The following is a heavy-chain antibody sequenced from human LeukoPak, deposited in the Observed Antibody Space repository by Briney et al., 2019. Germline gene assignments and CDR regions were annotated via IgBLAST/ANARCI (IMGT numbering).Heavy chain of an antibody. J-gene: IGHJ4*02. D-gene: IGHD6-19*01. CDR1: GFSVSTFS. Sequence: PGGSLRLSCSASGFSVSTFSINWVRQSPGKGLEWVSYTSGSRGTTYYAESVKGRFPIGRDNAKNSLYLQMNSLRAEDTGVYYCARVTGSVSGWHFDYWGQGALVTVSS. V-gene: IGHV3-48*04. CDR2: TSGSRGTT. CDR3: ARVTGSVSGWHFDY.